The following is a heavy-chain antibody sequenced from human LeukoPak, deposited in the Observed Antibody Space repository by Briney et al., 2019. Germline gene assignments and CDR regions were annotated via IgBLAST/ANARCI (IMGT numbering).Heavy chain of an antibody. D-gene: IGHD5-12*01. CDR3: ARGLWLRSSGYDYLDY. V-gene: IGHV1-2*02. CDR2: ITPNSGGT. Sequence: GASVKVSCKASGYTFTGYYLHWVRQAPGQGLEWMGWITPNSGGTSYAQKFQGRVTMTRDTSIITAYMELSRLTSDDTAVYYYARGLWLRSSGYDYLDYWGQGTLVTVSS. CDR1: GYTFTGYY. J-gene: IGHJ4*02.